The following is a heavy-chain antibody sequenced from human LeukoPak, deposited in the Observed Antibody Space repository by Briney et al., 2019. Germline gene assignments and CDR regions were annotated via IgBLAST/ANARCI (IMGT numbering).Heavy chain of an antibody. J-gene: IGHJ4*02. D-gene: IGHD7-27*01. CDR1: GYTFTTHD. V-gene: IGHV1-8*01. CDR3: VRTPPNWGFDY. CDR2: MSPNSGDT. Sequence: ASVKVSCKASGYTFTTHDINWVRQATGQGLEWLGWMSPNSGDTGYAQKFQGRVTMTSDSSIRTAYMELSSLRSEDTAIYYCVRTPPNWGFDYWGQGTLVTVSS.